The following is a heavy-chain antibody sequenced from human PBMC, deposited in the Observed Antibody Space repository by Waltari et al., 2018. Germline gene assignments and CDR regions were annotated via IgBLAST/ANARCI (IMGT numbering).Heavy chain of an antibody. V-gene: IGHV3-30*02. CDR3: AKVVGSWYGWSAFDI. D-gene: IGHD6-13*01. CDR2: IRYDGSNK. CDR1: GFTFSSYG. Sequence: QVQLVESGGGVVQPGGSLRLSCAASGFTFSSYGMHWVRQAPGKGLEWVAFIRYDGSNKYYADSVKGRVTISRDNSKNTLYLQMNSLRAEDTAVYYCAKVVGSWYGWSAFDIWGQGTMVTVSS. J-gene: IGHJ3*02.